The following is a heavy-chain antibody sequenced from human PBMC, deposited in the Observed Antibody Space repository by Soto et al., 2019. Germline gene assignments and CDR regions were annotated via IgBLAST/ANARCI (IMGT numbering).Heavy chain of an antibody. CDR2: ISSDGGDK. D-gene: IGHD2-15*01. CDR3: VKGSEVARQELEH. V-gene: IGHV3-30*18. J-gene: IGHJ4*02. Sequence: QVQLVESGGGVVQPGRSPRLSCAASGFTFSNFGMHWVRQAPGKGLEWVAAISSDGGDKYYSHSVKDRFTISRDNSKNTLFLQMNSLRVEDKAVYYCVKGSEVARQELEHWGQGILVNVSS. CDR1: GFTFSNFG.